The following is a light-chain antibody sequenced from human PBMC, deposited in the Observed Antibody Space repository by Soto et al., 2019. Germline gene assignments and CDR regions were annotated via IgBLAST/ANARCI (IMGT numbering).Light chain of an antibody. CDR2: DAS. V-gene: IGKV3-11*01. CDR1: QSVSSY. CDR3: QQRSNWPLT. J-gene: IGKJ4*01. Sequence: EIVLTQSPATLSLSPGERATLSCRASQSVSSYLAWYQPKPGQAPRLLIYDASNSATGIPARFSVSGSGTDFTLTLRSLRHEDFSVYYSQQRSNWPLTLGGGTKVEIK.